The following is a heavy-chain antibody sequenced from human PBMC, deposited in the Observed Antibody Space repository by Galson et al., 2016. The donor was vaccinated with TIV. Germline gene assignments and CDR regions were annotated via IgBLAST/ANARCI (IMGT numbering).Heavy chain of an antibody. CDR3: VRGHTPGSDRHFDY. CDR2: IIGDETEI. D-gene: IGHD3-16*02. V-gene: IGHV3-74*01. Sequence: SLRLSCAGPGFTFTNNWMHWVRQAPGKGLMWVSRIIGDETEIDYADSVKGRFTIFRDNARNTLFLQMNSLRAGDTAVYYCVRGHTPGSDRHFDYWCRGTLVTVSS. J-gene: IGHJ4*02. CDR1: GFTFTNNW.